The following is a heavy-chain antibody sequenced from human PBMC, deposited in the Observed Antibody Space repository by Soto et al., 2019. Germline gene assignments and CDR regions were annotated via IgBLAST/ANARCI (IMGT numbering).Heavy chain of an antibody. V-gene: IGHV3-15*01. Sequence: GGSLRLSCAASGFTFSNAWMSWVRQAPGKGLEWVGRIKSKTDGGTTDYAAPVKGRFTISRDDSKNTLYLQMNSLKTEDTAVYYCTTAAKYDILTGYYNVRFRTLPLNIDYWGQGTLVTVSS. CDR3: TTAAKYDILTGYYNVRFRTLPLNIDY. CDR2: IKSKTDGGTT. J-gene: IGHJ4*02. CDR1: GFTFSNAW. D-gene: IGHD3-9*01.